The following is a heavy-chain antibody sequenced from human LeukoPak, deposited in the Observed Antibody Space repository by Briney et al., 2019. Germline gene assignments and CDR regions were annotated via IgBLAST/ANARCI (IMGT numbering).Heavy chain of an antibody. CDR3: ARELADIVVVVAATNAFDI. V-gene: IGHV3-30*04. D-gene: IGHD2-15*01. J-gene: IGHJ3*02. CDR1: GFTFSSYA. Sequence: GGSLRLSCAASGFTFSSYAMSWVRQAPGKRLEWVAVISYDGSNKYYADSVKGRFTISRDNSKNTLYLQMNSLRAEDTAVYYCARELADIVVVVAATNAFDIWGQGTMVTVSS. CDR2: ISYDGSNK.